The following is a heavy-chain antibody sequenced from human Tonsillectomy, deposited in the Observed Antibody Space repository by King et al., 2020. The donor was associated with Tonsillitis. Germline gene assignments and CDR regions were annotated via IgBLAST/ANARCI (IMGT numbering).Heavy chain of an antibody. D-gene: IGHD2-21*02. CDR2: ISYDGSNE. CDR3: AREFVVVTSDAFDI. CDR1: GFTFNIYA. J-gene: IGHJ3*02. V-gene: IGHV3-30*04. Sequence: VQLVESGGGVVQPGRSLRLSCAASGFTFNIYAMHWVRQTPGKGLEWVAVISYDGSNEYYADSVKGRFTISRDNSKNTLYLQMNSLRAEDTAVYYCAREFVVVTSDAFDIWGQGTMVTVSS.